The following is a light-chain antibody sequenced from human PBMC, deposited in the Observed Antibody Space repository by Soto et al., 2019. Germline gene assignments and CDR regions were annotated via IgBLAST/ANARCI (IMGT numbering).Light chain of an antibody. V-gene: IGLV2-23*02. CDR3: CSYAGSRTFV. Sequence: QSALTQTASVSGSPGQSITISCTGTSGVVGNFDLVSWYQQHPGKAPKLIIYEVNKRPSAVSNRFSGSKSDNTASLTISGLQAEDEADYYCCSYAGSRTFVFGTGTKVTVL. CDR1: SGVVGNFDL. J-gene: IGLJ1*01. CDR2: EVN.